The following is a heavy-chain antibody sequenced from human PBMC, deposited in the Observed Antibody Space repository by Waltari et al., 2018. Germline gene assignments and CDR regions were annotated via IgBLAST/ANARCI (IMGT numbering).Heavy chain of an antibody. CDR1: GGSISSYY. CDR3: AKTYYYDSSGYWGAFDI. CDR2: IYYSGST. D-gene: IGHD3-22*01. V-gene: IGHV4-59*01. Sequence: QVQLQESGPGLVKPSETLSLPCTVSGGSISSYYWSWLRQPPGKGLEGIGYIYYSGSTNYNPSLKSRVTISVDTSKNQFSLKLSSVTAADTAVYYCAKTYYYDSSGYWGAFDIWGQGTMVTVSS. J-gene: IGHJ3*02.